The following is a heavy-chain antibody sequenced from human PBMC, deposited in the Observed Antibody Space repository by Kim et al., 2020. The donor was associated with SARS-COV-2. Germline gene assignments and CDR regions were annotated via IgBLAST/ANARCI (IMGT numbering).Heavy chain of an antibody. D-gene: IGHD6-6*01. CDR2: ISFSGTT. V-gene: IGHV4-39*02. CDR1: GASVTSTHYY. J-gene: IGHJ5*02. Sequence: SETLSLTCTVSGASVTSTHYYWGWIRQPPGKGLEWIGPISFSGTTYSNPSLRSRITISIDTSRNHFSLKLTSVSAADTSAYYCARFFTSSSGEIDHWGPGTPVAVSS. CDR3: ARFFTSSSGEIDH.